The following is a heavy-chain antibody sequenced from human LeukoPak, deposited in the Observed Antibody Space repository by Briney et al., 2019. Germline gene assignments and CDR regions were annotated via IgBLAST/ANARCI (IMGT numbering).Heavy chain of an antibody. CDR3: AKDAAANVDYPYYFDY. J-gene: IGHJ4*02. D-gene: IGHD4-11*01. V-gene: IGHV1-2*02. CDR2: INPNSGGT. Sequence: ASVKVSCKASGYTFTGNYMHWVRQAPGQGLEWMGWINPNSGGTNYAQKFQGRVTMTRDTSIGTAYMELNSLRAEDTAVYYCAKDAAANVDYPYYFDYWGQGALVTVSS. CDR1: GYTFTGNY.